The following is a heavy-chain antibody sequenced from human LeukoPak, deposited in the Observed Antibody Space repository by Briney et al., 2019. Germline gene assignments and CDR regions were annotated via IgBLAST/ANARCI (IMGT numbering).Heavy chain of an antibody. D-gene: IGHD4-23*01. CDR2: IFYSGST. Sequence: PSETLSLTCTVSGVSISSGGYYWSWIRQHPGKGLEWIGYIFYSGSTYYNPSLKSRVTISVDTSKNQFSLKLSSVTAEDTAVYYCARDDYGGMRGYSDWGQGTLVTVSS. CDR1: GVSISSGGYY. V-gene: IGHV4-31*03. J-gene: IGHJ4*02. CDR3: ARDDYGGMRGYSD.